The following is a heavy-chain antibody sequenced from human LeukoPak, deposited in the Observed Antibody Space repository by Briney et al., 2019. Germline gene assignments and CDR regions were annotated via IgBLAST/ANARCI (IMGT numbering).Heavy chain of an antibody. D-gene: IGHD1-1*01. J-gene: IGHJ4*02. CDR2: IYTSGST. V-gene: IGHV4-4*07. Sequence: SETLSLTCTVSGGSISSYHWSSIRQPAGKRLEWIGRIYTSGSTNYNPSLKSRVTMSVDTSKNQFSLKLSSVPAADTAVYYCARELGAGTRYFDYWGQGTLVTVSS. CDR3: ARELGAGTRYFDY. CDR1: GGSISSYH.